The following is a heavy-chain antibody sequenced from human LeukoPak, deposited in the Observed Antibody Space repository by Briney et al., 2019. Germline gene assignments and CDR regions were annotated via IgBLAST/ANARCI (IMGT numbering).Heavy chain of an antibody. CDR2: IYSGGNT. D-gene: IGHD3-16*02. J-gene: IGHJ2*01. Sequence: PGGSLRLSCAASGFTVSSDFMSWVRQAPGKGLEWVALIYSGGNTNYADSVKGRIIISRDNSKNTVDLQMNSLRVEDTDVYYCARGSYYFD. V-gene: IGHV3-66*01. CDR3: ARGSYYFD. CDR1: GFTVSSDF.